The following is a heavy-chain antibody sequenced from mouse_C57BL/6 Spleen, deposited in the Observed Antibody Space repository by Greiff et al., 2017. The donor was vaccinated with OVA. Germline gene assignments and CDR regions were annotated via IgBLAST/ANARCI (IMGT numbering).Heavy chain of an antibody. D-gene: IGHD4-1*01. J-gene: IGHJ4*01. Sequence: EVKVVESGGGLVQSGRSLRLSCATSGFTFSDFYMEWVRQAPGKGLEWIAASRNKANDYTTEYSASVKGRFIVSRDTSQSILYLQMNALRAEDTAIYYCARDGPLGNYAMDYWGQGTSVTVSS. CDR3: ARDGPLGNYAMDY. V-gene: IGHV7-1*01. CDR2: SRNKANDYTT. CDR1: GFTFSDFY.